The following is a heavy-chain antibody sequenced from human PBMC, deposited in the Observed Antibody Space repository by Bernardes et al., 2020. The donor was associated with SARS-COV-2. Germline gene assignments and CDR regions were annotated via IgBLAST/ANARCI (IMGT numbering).Heavy chain of an antibody. CDR1: GGSISSSSYY. V-gene: IGHV4-39*01. Sequence: SETLSLTCTVSGGSISSSSYYWGWIRQPPGKGLEWIGSIYYSGSTYYNPSLKSRVTISVDTSKNQFSLKLSSVTAADTAVYYCARRSGYYDYSGLDYWGQGTLVSVTS. J-gene: IGHJ4*02. CDR2: IYYSGST. D-gene: IGHD3-22*01. CDR3: ARRSGYYDYSGLDY.